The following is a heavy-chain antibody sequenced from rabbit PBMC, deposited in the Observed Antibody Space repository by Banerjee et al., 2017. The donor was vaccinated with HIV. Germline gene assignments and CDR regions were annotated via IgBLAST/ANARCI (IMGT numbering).Heavy chain of an antibody. Sequence: WLEGSGGALVRPKGSLTLTCTASGFSFSGGYYMGWVRQAPGKGLEWIACIYIGDDRINYASWAKGRFTVSKTSSTTVTLQMTSLTAADTATYFCARGVDGRSGSDLWGPGTLVTVS. CDR3: ARGVDGRSGSDL. D-gene: IGHD1-1*01. J-gene: IGHJ4*01. CDR2: IYIGDDRI. V-gene: IGHV1S40*01. CDR1: GFSFSGGYY.